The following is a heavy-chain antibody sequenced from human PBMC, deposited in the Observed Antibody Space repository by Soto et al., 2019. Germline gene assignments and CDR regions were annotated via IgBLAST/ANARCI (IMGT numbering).Heavy chain of an antibody. CDR3: ARGMPYGGLLYFDY. D-gene: IGHD2-2*01. CDR1: GFTFSSYS. V-gene: IGHV3-21*01. J-gene: IGHJ4*02. Sequence: GGSLRLSCAASGFTFSSYSMNWVRQAPGKGLEWVSSISSSSSYIYYADSVKGRFTISRDNAKNSLYLQMNSLRAEDTVVFYCARGMPYGGLLYFDYWGQGTLVTVSS. CDR2: ISSSSSYI.